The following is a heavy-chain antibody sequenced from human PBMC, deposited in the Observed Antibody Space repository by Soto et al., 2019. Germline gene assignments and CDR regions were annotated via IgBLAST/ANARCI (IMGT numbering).Heavy chain of an antibody. V-gene: IGHV3-53*01. CDR3: ATYTSLDY. Sequence: GGSLRLSCAASGFTVSNNYMSWVRQAPGKGLEWVSLIYSGGSTFYADSVKGRFTISRDKSKNTLFLQMNSLRAEDTAVYFCATYTSLDYWGQGTLVTVSS. J-gene: IGHJ4*02. CDR2: IYSGGST. CDR1: GFTVSNNY. D-gene: IGHD2-2*02.